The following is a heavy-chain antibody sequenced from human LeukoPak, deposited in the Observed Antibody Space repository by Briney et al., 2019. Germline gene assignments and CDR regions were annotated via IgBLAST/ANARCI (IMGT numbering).Heavy chain of an antibody. CDR2: ISGSGGST. J-gene: IGHJ4*02. D-gene: IGHD6-19*01. CDR1: GFTFSSYA. CDR3: AKVVGLQWLVRANFDY. V-gene: IGHV3-23*01. Sequence: GGSLRLSCAASGFTFSSYAMSWVRQAPGKGLEWVSTISGSGGSTYYADSVKGRFTISRDNSKNTLYLQMNSLRAEDTAVYYCAKVVGLQWLVRANFDYWGQGTLVNVSS.